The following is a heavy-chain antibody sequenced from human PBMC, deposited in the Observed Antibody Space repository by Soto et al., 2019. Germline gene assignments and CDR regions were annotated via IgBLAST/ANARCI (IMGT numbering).Heavy chain of an antibody. V-gene: IGHV4-59*01. CDR3: ARDAQGYCTNGVCYPGSWFDP. D-gene: IGHD2-8*01. CDR2: IYYSGST. Sequence: PSETLSLTCTVSGGSISSYYWSWIRQPPGKGLEWIGYIYYSGSTNYNPSLKSRVTISVDTSKNQFSLKLSSVTAADTAVYYCARDAQGYCTNGVCYPGSWFDPWGQGTLVTVSS. CDR1: GGSISSYY. J-gene: IGHJ5*02.